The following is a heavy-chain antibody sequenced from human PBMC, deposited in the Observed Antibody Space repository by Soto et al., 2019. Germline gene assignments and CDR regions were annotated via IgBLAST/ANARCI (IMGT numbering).Heavy chain of an antibody. D-gene: IGHD3-22*01. V-gene: IGHV1-18*01. CDR2: ISPKSGSI. CDR1: GYTFTRNG. J-gene: IGHJ6*02. Sequence: ASVKVSCKTSGYTFTRNGISWVRQAPGQGLEWMGWISPKSGSIKYAQKFQGRVIMTTDISTSTAYMELRSLRSDDTAVYYCVKDRDSNSWPSRDVWGPGTTVTVSS. CDR3: VKDRDSNSWPSRDV.